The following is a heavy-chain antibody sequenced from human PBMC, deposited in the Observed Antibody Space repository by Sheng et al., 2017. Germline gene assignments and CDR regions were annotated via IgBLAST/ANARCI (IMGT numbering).Heavy chain of an antibody. V-gene: IGHV3-11*04. CDR1: GFTFSDYY. J-gene: IGHJ3*02. Sequence: QVQLVESGGGLVKPGGSLRLSCAASGFTFSDYYMSWIRQAPGKGLEWVSYISSSGSTIYYADSVKGRFTISRDNAKNSLYLQMNSLRAEDTAVYYCARDKSERYFDWLESLADDAFDIWGQGTMVTVSS. D-gene: IGHD3-9*01. CDR3: ARDKSERYFDWLESLADDAFDI. CDR2: ISSSGSTI.